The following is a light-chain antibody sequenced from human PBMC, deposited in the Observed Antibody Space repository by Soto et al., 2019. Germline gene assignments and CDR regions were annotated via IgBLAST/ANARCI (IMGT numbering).Light chain of an antibody. CDR2: EVS. V-gene: IGLV2-14*01. Sequence: QSALTQPASVSGSPGQSITISCTGTNSDVGGYNYVSWYQQHPGKAPKLMIYEVSHRPSGISSRFSGSKSGNTASLTISGLQAEDEADYYCISYTSSSYTSSGTRVFGGGTKLTVL. J-gene: IGLJ3*02. CDR3: ISYTSSSYTSSGTRV. CDR1: NSDVGGYNY.